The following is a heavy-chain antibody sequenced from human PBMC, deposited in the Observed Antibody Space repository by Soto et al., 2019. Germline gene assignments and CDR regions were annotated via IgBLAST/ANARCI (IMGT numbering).Heavy chain of an antibody. CDR3: AKNLDVGPYYYDSSGYNDAFDI. J-gene: IGHJ3*02. D-gene: IGHD3-22*01. CDR2: ISGSGGST. V-gene: IGHV3-23*01. Sequence: QPGGSLRLSCAASGFTFSSYAMSWVRQAPGKGLEWVSAISGSGGSTYYADSVKGRFTISRDNSKNTLYLQMNSLRAEDTAVYYCAKNLDVGPYYYDSSGYNDAFDIWGQGTMVTVSS. CDR1: GFTFSSYA.